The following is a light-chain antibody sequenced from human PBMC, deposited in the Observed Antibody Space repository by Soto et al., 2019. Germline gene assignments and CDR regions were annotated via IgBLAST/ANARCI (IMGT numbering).Light chain of an antibody. CDR1: SSDVGGYNY. V-gene: IGLV2-14*01. CDR2: EVS. CDR3: SSYRSSGSLV. Sequence: QSVLTQPASVSGSPGQSITISCIGTSSDVGGYNYVSWYQQHPGKAPKVMIYEVSNRPSGVSNRFSGSKSGNTASLTISGLQAEDEADYYCSSYRSSGSLVFGTGSKGTAL. J-gene: IGLJ1*01.